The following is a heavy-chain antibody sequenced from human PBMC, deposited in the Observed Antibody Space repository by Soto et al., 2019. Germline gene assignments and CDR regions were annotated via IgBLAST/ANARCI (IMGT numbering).Heavy chain of an antibody. CDR3: ARDCSSGWFDAFDI. D-gene: IGHD6-19*01. Sequence: PGGSLRLSCAASGFTFSSYWMSWVRQAPGKGLEWVANIKQDGSEKYYVDSVKGRFTISRDNAKNSLYLQMNSLRAEDTAVYYCARDCSSGWFDAFDIWGQGTMVTVSS. CDR1: GFTFSSYW. V-gene: IGHV3-7*04. CDR2: IKQDGSEK. J-gene: IGHJ3*02.